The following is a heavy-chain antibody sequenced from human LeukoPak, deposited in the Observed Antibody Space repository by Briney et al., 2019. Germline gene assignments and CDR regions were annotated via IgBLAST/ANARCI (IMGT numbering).Heavy chain of an antibody. V-gene: IGHV7-4-1*02. CDR2: INYNTGNP. CDR1: GYTFTSYA. D-gene: IGHD2-2*01. J-gene: IGHJ4*02. CDR3: ARDLTYCSSTSCLGFHTDAFDY. Sequence: ASVKVSCKASGYTFTSYAMNWVRQAPGQGLEWMGWINYNTGNPTYAQGFTGRFVFSLDTSVSTAYLQISSLKAEDTAVYYCARDLTYCSSTSCLGFHTDAFDYWGQGTLVTVSS.